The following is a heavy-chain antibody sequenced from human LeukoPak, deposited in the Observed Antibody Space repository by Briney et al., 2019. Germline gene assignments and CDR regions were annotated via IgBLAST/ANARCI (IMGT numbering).Heavy chain of an antibody. D-gene: IGHD6-19*01. V-gene: IGHV4-34*01. CDR1: GASFSGYY. CDR3: ARKEQWLPHDAFDI. Sequence: PSETLSLTCAVYGASFSGYYWSWIRQPPGKGLEWIGEINHSGSTNYNPSLKSRVTISVDTSKNQFSLKLSFVTAADTAVYYCARKEQWLPHDAFDIWGQGTMVTVSS. CDR2: INHSGST. J-gene: IGHJ3*02.